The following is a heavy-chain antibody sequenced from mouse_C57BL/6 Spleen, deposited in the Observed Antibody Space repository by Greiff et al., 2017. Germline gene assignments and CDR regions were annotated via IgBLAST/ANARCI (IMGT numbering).Heavy chain of an antibody. CDR1: GYTFTDYT. CDR2: IYPRDGST. V-gene: IGHV1-78*01. J-gene: IGHJ2*01. CDR3: ANYSSNGYFDY. D-gene: IGHD1-1*01. Sequence: QVQLQQSDAELVKPGASVKISCKVSGYTFTDYTIHWVKQRPEQGLEWIGDIYPRDGSTKYNEKFKGKATLTVDNSSSTAYMQLNSLTSEDSADYFCANYSSNGYFDYWGQGTTLTVSS.